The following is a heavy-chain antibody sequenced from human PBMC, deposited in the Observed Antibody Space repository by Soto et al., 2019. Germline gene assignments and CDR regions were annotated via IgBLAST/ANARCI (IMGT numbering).Heavy chain of an antibody. J-gene: IGHJ5*02. Sequence: QVQLVQSGAEVKKPGSSVKVSCKASGGTFSTYTITWVRQAPGQGLEWMGRIISIIGIINYAQKFQGRGTISADKFTGTAYMELTGLRSDDTAVYYCAGDSDSHYNDSHASSYPWGQGTLVTVSS. CDR3: AGDSDSHYNDSHASSYP. CDR2: IISIIGII. V-gene: IGHV1-69*08. CDR1: GGTFSTYT. D-gene: IGHD4-4*01.